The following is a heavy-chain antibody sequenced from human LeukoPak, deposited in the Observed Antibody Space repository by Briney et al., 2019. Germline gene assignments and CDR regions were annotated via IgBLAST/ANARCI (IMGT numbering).Heavy chain of an antibody. CDR2: ISSSSSTI. CDR3: ARESSPVGAFDI. Sequence: PGGSLRLSCAASGFTFRSYEMNWVRQAPGKGLEWVSYISSSSSTIYYADSVKGRFTISRDNAKNSLYLQMNSLRAEDTAVYYCARESSPVGAFDIWGQGTMVTVSS. V-gene: IGHV3-48*01. CDR1: GFTFRSYE. J-gene: IGHJ3*02. D-gene: IGHD4-23*01.